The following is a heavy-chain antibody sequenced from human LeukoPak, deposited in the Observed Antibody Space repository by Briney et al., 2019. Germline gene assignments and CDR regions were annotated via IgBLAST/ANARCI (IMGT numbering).Heavy chain of an antibody. CDR1: GYTFTSYG. CDR2: MSAYNGNT. CDR3: ARDRGYCSGGSCSENFDY. V-gene: IGHV1-18*04. J-gene: IGHJ4*02. Sequence: ASVKVSCKASGYTFTSYGISWGRQAPGQGLEGMGWMSAYNGNTNYAQKLQGRVTMTTDKSRSTAYMELRSLRSDDTGVYYCARDRGYCSGGSCSENFDYWGQGHLVPVSS. D-gene: IGHD2-15*01.